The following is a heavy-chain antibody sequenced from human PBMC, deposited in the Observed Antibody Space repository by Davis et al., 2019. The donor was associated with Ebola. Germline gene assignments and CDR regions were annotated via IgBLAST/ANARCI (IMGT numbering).Heavy chain of an antibody. CDR2: ISSSSSYI. V-gene: IGHV3-21*01. Sequence: GESLKISCAASGFTFSSYSMNWVRQAPGKGLEWVSSISSSSSYIYYADSVKDRFTISRDNAKNSLYLQMNSLRAEDTAVYYCARGGVTTGDYWGQGTLVTVSS. D-gene: IGHD4-17*01. J-gene: IGHJ4*02. CDR1: GFTFSSYS. CDR3: ARGGVTTGDY.